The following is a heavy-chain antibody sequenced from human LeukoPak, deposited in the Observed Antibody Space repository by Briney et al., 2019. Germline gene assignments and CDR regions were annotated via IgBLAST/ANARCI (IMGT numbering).Heavy chain of an antibody. CDR1: GFTFSNAW. D-gene: IGHD2-21*02. J-gene: IGHJ1*01. V-gene: IGHV3-7*01. Sequence: GGSLRLSCAASGFTFSNAWMNWVRQAPGKGLEWVAHINPDGRDTYYVDSVKGRFTISRDNAQNSMYLQMNSLRVEDTAVYYCTSWGDTTAEYFQRWGQGTLVTVSS. CDR2: INPDGRDT. CDR3: TSWGDTTAEYFQR.